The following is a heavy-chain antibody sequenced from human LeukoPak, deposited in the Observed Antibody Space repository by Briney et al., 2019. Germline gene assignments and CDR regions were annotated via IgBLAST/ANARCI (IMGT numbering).Heavy chain of an antibody. Sequence: GGTLRLSCAASGFTFSSYGMSWVRQAPGKGLEWVSAISGSGGSTYYADSVKGRFTISRDNSKNTLYLQMNSLRAEDTAVYYCAKDLSGYYDSSGYDYFDYWGQGTLVTVSS. V-gene: IGHV3-23*01. CDR3: AKDLSGYYDSSGYDYFDY. CDR2: ISGSGGST. CDR1: GFTFSSYG. D-gene: IGHD3-22*01. J-gene: IGHJ4*02.